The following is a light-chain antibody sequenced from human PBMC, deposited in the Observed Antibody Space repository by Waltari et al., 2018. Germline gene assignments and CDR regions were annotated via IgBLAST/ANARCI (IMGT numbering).Light chain of an antibody. CDR3: NSRDSSGNHLAV. CDR1: SLRSHD. J-gene: IGLJ1*01. Sequence: SSELIQDPAVSVALGQTVRVTCQGDSLRSHDASRNQQKPGQAPVLVIYGKNNRPSGIPDRFSGSSSGNTASLTITGAQAEDEADYYCNSRDSSGNHLAVFGTGTKVTVL. CDR2: GKN. V-gene: IGLV3-19*01.